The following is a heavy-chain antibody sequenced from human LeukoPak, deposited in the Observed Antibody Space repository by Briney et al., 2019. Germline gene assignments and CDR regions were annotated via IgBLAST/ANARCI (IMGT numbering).Heavy chain of an antibody. V-gene: IGHV4-39*07. CDR3: ARDRKYYYHMDV. D-gene: IGHD1-14*01. J-gene: IGHJ6*03. CDR2: IYYSGNT. Sequence: PSETLSLTCTVSGDSISTSNSYWGWIRQPPGKALEWIGSIYYSGNTYYNASLKSRVTISVDTSKNQFSLNLTSLTAADTAVYYCARDRKYYYHMDVWGKGTTVTVSS. CDR1: GDSISTSNSY.